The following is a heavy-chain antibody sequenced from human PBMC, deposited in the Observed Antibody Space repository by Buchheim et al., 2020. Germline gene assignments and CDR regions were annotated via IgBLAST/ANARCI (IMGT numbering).Heavy chain of an antibody. V-gene: IGHV3-33*01. CDR2: IWYDGSNK. J-gene: IGHJ6*02. CDR1: GFTFSSYG. D-gene: IGHD2-15*01. Sequence: QVQLVESGGGVVQPGRSLRLSCAASGFTFSSYGMHWVRQAPGKGLEWVAVIWYDGSNKYYADSVKGRFTISRDNYKNTLYLQMNSLRAEDTAVYYCARDGADIVVVVAAQNYYYYYGMDVWGQGTT. CDR3: ARDGADIVVVVAAQNYYYYYGMDV.